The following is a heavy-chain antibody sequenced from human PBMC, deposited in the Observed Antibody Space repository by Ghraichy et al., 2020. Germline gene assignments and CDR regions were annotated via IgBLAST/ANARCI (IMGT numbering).Heavy chain of an antibody. D-gene: IGHD2-2*01. Sequence: ASVKVSCKASGYTFTSYGISWVRQAPGQGLEWMGWISAYNGNTNYAQKLQGRVTMTTDTSTSTAYMELRSLRSDDTAVYYCARCPGVPAAQGLEYYYYYGMDVWGQGTTVTVSS. V-gene: IGHV1-18*04. J-gene: IGHJ6*02. CDR2: ISAYNGNT. CDR1: GYTFTSYG. CDR3: ARCPGVPAAQGLEYYYYYGMDV.